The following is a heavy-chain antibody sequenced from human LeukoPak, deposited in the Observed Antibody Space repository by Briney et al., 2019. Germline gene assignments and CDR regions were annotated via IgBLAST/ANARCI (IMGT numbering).Heavy chain of an antibody. D-gene: IGHD3-10*02. Sequence: PGGSLRLSCAASGFTFSSYAMSWVRQAPGKGLEWLSYITSSDSTTHYADSVKGRFTISRDDAQNSLYLQMNSLRAEDTAVYYCAELGITMIGGVWGKGTTVTISS. CDR2: ITSSDSTT. J-gene: IGHJ6*04. V-gene: IGHV3-48*03. CDR1: GFTFSSYA. CDR3: AELGITMIGGV.